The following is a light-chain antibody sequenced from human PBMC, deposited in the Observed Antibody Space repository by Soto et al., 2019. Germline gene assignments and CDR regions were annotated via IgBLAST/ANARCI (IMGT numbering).Light chain of an antibody. V-gene: IGKV3-20*01. Sequence: EIVLTQSPGTLSLSPGARVILSCRASQSVSSSHLAWYQQKPGQAPRLLIYDEFKRATGIPDRFSGSGSGAEFPLTNSCPEPEAYAVHHCQPYGRPPIAFGQGTRLDIK. J-gene: IGKJ5*01. CDR3: QPYGRPPIA. CDR2: DEF. CDR1: QSVSSSH.